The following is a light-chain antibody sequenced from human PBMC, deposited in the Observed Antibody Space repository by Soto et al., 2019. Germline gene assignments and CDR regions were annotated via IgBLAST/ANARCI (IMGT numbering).Light chain of an antibody. CDR2: DVS. CDR1: QYVSSY. V-gene: IGKV3-11*01. J-gene: IGKJ4*01. CDR3: QQRYNSLT. Sequence: EIVLTQSPGTLSLSPGERATLSCRASQYVSSYLAWYQQKPGQAPRLLIYDVSSRATGIPARFSGSGSGTDFTLTISSLEPEDFAVYYCQQRYNSLTFGGGTKVDIK.